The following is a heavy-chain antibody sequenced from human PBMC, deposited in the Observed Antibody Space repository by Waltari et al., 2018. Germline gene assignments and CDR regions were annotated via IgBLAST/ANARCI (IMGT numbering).Heavy chain of an antibody. J-gene: IGHJ6*01. CDR1: GDSVSSNRGA. D-gene: IGHD3-22*01. CDR2: TDYRSKWYN. V-gene: IGHV6-1*01. CDR3: ARDFTVYYYDSSGYHYYYSGMDV. Sequence: QVQLQQSGPGLVKPSQTLSLTCAISGDSVSSNRGAWNWIRQSPSRGLEWLGRTDYRSKWYNDDAGSVKSRIIINPDTSKNQFSLQLNSVTPEDTAVYYWARDFTVYYYDSSGYHYYYSGMDVWGQGTTGTVTS.